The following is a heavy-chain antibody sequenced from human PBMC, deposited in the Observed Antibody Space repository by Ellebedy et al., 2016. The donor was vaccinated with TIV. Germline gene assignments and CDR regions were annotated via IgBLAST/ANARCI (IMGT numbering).Heavy chain of an antibody. CDR2: INSNSGGT. Sequence: AASVKVSCKASGYIFTGFYLHWVRQAPGQGLEWMGWINSNSGGTKYAQKFQGRVTMTRDTSISTAYMELSSLISDDTAVYFCASDLNFDYWGQGTLVTVSS. CDR1: GYIFTGFY. CDR3: ASDLNFDY. J-gene: IGHJ4*02. V-gene: IGHV1-2*02.